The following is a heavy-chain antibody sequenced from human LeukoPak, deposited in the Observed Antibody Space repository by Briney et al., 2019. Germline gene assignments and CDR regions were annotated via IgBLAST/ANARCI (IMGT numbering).Heavy chain of an antibody. D-gene: IGHD1-26*01. V-gene: IGHV1-46*01. CDR2: INPSGGST. J-gene: IGHJ4*02. CDR1: EYTFTTYY. Sequence: GASVKVSCKASEYTFTTYYIHWVRQAPGQGLEWMGIINPSGGSTNYAQKFQGRVTMTRDTSTGTVYMELSSLGSEDTADYYCARGSGSYSGNFDYWGQGTLVTVSS. CDR3: ARGSGSYSGNFDY.